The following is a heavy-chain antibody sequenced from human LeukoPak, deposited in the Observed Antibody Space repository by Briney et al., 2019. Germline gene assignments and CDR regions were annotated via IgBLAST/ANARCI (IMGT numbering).Heavy chain of an antibody. CDR1: GGSISGGGYS. V-gene: IGHV4-30-2*01. J-gene: IGHJ6*04. D-gene: IGHD5-12*01. Sequence: PSETLSLTCTVSGGSISGGGYSWSWIRQPPGQGLEWIGYIFHSGTSYYYPSLKSRATISVDRSKNQFSLKLTSVTAADTAVYFCARVATSSRYYGMDVWGKGTTVTVSS. CDR3: ARVATSSRYYGMDV. CDR2: IFHSGTS.